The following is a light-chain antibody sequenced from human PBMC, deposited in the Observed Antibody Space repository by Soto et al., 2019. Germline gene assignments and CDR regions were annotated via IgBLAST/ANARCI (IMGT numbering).Light chain of an antibody. J-gene: IGKJ1*01. V-gene: IGKV3-15*01. CDR1: RSVSST. Sequence: EIVMTQSPATLSVSPGERATLSCRASRSVSSTLAWYQQKPGQAPRLLIYGASTRATGIPARFSGSGSGTEFTLTISGLQYEDFAVYYCQQYNSWPRTFGQGTKVDIK. CDR2: GAS. CDR3: QQYNSWPRT.